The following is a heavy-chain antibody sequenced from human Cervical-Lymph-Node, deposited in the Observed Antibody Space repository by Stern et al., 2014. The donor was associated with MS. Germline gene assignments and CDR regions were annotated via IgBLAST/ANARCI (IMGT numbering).Heavy chain of an antibody. Sequence: QVQLVQSGAEVKKPESSVQVSCKASGGSFSSFDISWVRQAPGQRLEWLGELSPMFGVANYAQNFQGRVTFTADESTSTAYMELNSLRSEDTAVYYCARHQGGIAANWGQGTLVTVSS. V-gene: IGHV1-69*01. D-gene: IGHD6-13*01. CDR3: ARHQGGIAAN. CDR1: GGSFSSFD. CDR2: LSPMFGVA. J-gene: IGHJ4*02.